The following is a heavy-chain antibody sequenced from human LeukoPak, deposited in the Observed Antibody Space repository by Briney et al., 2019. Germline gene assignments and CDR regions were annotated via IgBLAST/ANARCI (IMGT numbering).Heavy chain of an antibody. V-gene: IGHV3-30-3*01. CDR1: GYTFTSYA. J-gene: IGHJ4*02. CDR3: AREVDY. CDR2: ISYDGSNK. Sequence: SCKASGYTFTSYAMHWVRQAPGKGLEWVAVISYDGSNKYYADSVKGRFTISRDNSKNTLYLQMNSLRAEDTAVYYCAREVDYWGQGTLVTVSS.